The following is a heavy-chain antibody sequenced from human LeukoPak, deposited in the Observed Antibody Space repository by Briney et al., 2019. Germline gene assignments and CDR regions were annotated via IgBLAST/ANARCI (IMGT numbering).Heavy chain of an antibody. CDR3: ARNSIGPYYDFWSGYHNWFDP. J-gene: IGHJ5*02. CDR1: GYTFTSYD. D-gene: IGHD3-3*01. CDR2: MNPNSGNT. Sequence: VASVKVSCKASGYTFTSYDINWVRQATGQGLEWMGWMNPNSGNTGYAQKFQGRVTMTRNTSISTAYMELSSLRSEDTAVYYCARNSIGPYYDFWSGYHNWFDPWGQGTLVTVSS. V-gene: IGHV1-8*01.